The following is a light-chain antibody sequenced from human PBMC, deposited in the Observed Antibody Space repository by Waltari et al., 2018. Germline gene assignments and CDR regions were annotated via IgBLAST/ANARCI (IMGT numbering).Light chain of an antibody. J-gene: IGKJ4*01. CDR3: QQSYSSFS. CDR1: QSISSY. V-gene: IGKV1-39*01. Sequence: DIQMTQSPSSLSASVGDRVTITCRASQSISSYLSWYQRKPGKAPKLLIYDTSTLQSGVPSRFSGSGSGTDFTLTISSLQPEDFATYWCQQSYSSFSCGGGTKVEIK. CDR2: DTS.